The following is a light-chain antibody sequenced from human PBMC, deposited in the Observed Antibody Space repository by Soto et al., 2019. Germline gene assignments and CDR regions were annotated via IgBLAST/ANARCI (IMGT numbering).Light chain of an antibody. CDR2: AAS. CDR1: QGIRND. V-gene: IGKV1-6*01. Sequence: AIQMTQSPSSLSASVGDRVTITCRASQGIRNDLGWYQQKPGKAPKVLIYAASTLQSGVPSRFSGSGSGTDFTLTISCLQSEDFATYYCQQYYSYPYTFGQGTKVDIK. J-gene: IGKJ2*01. CDR3: QQYYSYPYT.